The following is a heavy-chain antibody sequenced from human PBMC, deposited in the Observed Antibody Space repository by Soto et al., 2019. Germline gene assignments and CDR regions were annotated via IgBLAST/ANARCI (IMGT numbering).Heavy chain of an antibody. Sequence: PVGSLRLSCAASGFTFSSYAMHWVRQAPGKGLEWVAVMSYDGSNKYYAESVKGRFTISRDNSKNTLYLQMNSLRAEDTAVYNCARDRMATITSGAVDYWGQGTLVTVSS. CDR1: GFTFSSYA. J-gene: IGHJ4*02. V-gene: IGHV3-30-3*01. CDR3: ARDRMATITSGAVDY. D-gene: IGHD3-10*01. CDR2: MSYDGSNK.